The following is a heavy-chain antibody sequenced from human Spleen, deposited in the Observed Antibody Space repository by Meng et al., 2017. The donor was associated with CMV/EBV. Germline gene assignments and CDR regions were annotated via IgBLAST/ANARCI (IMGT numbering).Heavy chain of an antibody. CDR2: IRYDGSNK. V-gene: IGHV3-30*02. Sequence: GGSLRLSCAASGFTFSSYAMSWVRQAPGKGLEWVAFIRYDGSNKYYADSVKGRFTISRDNAKNSLYLQMNSLRAEDTAVYYCARDAGLIGYDFWSGYYAGLFDYWGQGTLVTVSS. CDR3: ARDAGLIGYDFWSGYYAGLFDY. D-gene: IGHD3-3*01. CDR1: GFTFSSYA. J-gene: IGHJ4*02.